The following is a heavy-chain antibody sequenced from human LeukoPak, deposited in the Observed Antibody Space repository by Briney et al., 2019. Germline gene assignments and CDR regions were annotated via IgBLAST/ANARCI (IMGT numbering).Heavy chain of an antibody. V-gene: IGHV1-18*01. CDR3: AREGDSSGYPDAFDI. J-gene: IGHJ3*02. D-gene: IGHD3-22*01. Sequence: RASVKVSCKASGYTFTSYGISWVRQAPGQGLEWRGWISAYNGNTNYAQKLQGRVTMTTDTSTSTAYMELRSLRSDDTAVYYCAREGDSSGYPDAFDIWGQGTMVTVSS. CDR1: GYTFTSYG. CDR2: ISAYNGNT.